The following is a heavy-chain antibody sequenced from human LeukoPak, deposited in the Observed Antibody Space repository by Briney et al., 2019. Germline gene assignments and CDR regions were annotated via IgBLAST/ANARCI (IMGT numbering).Heavy chain of an antibody. CDR2: MKQDGSEK. CDR1: GFTFSSYW. V-gene: IGHV3-7*01. J-gene: IGHJ4*02. Sequence: PGGSLRLSCAASGFTFSSYWMSWVRQAPGKGLEWVANMKQDGSEKYYVDSVKGRFTISRDNAKNSLYLQMNSLRAEDTAVYYCARDGGGEYQLLYYFDYWSQGTLVNVSS. D-gene: IGHD2-2*01. CDR3: ARDGGGEYQLLYYFDY.